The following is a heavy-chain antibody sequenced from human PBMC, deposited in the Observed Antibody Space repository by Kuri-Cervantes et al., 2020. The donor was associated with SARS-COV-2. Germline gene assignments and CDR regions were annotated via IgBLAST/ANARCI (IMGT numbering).Heavy chain of an antibody. CDR2: IYYSGST. Sequence: GSLRLSCAVYGGSFSGYYWGWIRQPPGKGLEWIGSIYYSGSTYYNPSLKSRVTISVDTSKNQFSLKLSSVTAADTAVYYCARHVGCSSTSCDGYNWFDPWGQGTLVTVSS. CDR1: GGSFSGYY. CDR3: ARHVGCSSTSCDGYNWFDP. V-gene: IGHV4-39*01. J-gene: IGHJ5*02. D-gene: IGHD2-2*01.